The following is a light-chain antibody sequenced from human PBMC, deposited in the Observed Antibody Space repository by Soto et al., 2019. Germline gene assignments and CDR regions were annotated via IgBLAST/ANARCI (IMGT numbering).Light chain of an antibody. Sequence: QPVLTQPPSVSGAPGQRVTISCTGSSSNIGAGYDVHWYQQFPGTAPKLLIYANSNRPSGVPDRFSGSKSGTSASLAITGLQAEDEADYYCQSYDSSLSTWVFGGGTKLTVL. CDR2: ANS. V-gene: IGLV1-40*01. CDR3: QSYDSSLSTWV. CDR1: SSNIGAGYD. J-gene: IGLJ3*02.